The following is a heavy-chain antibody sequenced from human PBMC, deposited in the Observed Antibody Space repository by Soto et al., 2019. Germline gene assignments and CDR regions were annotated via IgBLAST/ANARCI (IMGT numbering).Heavy chain of an antibody. CDR2: ISGSGGST. Sequence: EVQLLESGGGLVPPGGSLRLSCAASACTLSSYAMSWVRQAPGKGLEWVSTISGSGGSTYYADSVKGRFTISRDNSKNTLYLQMNSLRAEDTAIYYCAKDRSGTWRLGGHDAFDIWGQGTTVTVSS. CDR1: ACTLSSYA. V-gene: IGHV3-23*01. D-gene: IGHD3-10*01. CDR3: AKDRSGTWRLGGHDAFDI. J-gene: IGHJ3*02.